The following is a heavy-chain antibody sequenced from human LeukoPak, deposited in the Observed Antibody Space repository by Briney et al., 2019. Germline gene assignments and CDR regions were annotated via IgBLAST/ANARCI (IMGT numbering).Heavy chain of an antibody. CDR1: GGSIDNYY. CDR3: AGSNGWYTY. CDR2: IYYSGST. D-gene: IGHD6-19*01. Sequence: SETLSLTCTVSGGSIDNYYWSWIRQPPGKRLEWIGYIYYSGSTNYNPSLKSRVTISVDTSKNQFSLQLNSVTPEDTAVYYCAGSNGWYTYWGQGTLVTVSS. J-gene: IGHJ4*02. V-gene: IGHV4-59*12.